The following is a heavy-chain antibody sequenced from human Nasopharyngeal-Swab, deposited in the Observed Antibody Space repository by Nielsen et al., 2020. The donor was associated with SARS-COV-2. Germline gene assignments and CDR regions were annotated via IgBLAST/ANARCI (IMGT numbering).Heavy chain of an antibody. D-gene: IGHD5-24*01. CDR2: ISSSSSYI. J-gene: IGHJ4*02. Sequence: GESLKISCAASGFTFSSYSMNWVRQAPGKGLEWVSSISSSSSYIYYADSVKGRFTISRDNAKNSLYLQMNSLRAEDTAVYYRARAGRMATVDYWGQGTLVTVSS. CDR1: GFTFSSYS. V-gene: IGHV3-21*01. CDR3: ARAGRMATVDY.